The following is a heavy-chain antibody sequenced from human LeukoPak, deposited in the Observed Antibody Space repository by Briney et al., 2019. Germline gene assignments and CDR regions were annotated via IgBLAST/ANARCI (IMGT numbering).Heavy chain of an antibody. J-gene: IGHJ4*02. CDR2: IDPSDSYT. V-gene: IGHV5-10-1*04. CDR3: ARNPSGYHFDY. Sequence: GESLKISCKGSGYSFTSYWISWVRQMPGKGLEWMGRIDPSDSYTNYSPSFQGQVTMSADKSISTAYLQWSSLKASDTAMYYCARNPSGYHFDYWGQGTLVTVSS. D-gene: IGHD6-13*01. CDR1: GYSFTSYW.